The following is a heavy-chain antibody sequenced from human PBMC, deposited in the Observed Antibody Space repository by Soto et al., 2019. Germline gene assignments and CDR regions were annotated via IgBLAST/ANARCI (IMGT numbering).Heavy chain of an antibody. Sequence: QVQLVQSGAEVKKPGASVMVSCKGSGYSFITYGMSWVRQTPGQGLEWVGWISTYNGNTKYVESLQGRVTMTTDTTTSTAYMELRSLRSDDTAVYYCARRPTDYYDKSGDYCLDYWGQGTLVTVSP. J-gene: IGHJ4*02. V-gene: IGHV1-18*01. CDR1: GYSFITYG. D-gene: IGHD3-22*01. CDR2: ISTYNGNT. CDR3: ARRPTDYYDKSGDYCLDY.